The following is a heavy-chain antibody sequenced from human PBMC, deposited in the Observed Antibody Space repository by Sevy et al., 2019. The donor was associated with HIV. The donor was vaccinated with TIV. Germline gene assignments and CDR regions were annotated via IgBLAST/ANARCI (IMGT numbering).Heavy chain of an antibody. J-gene: IGHJ4*02. CDR1: GFTFSYYA. CDR3: ARVFPRGRGTVIEVVSADY. D-gene: IGHD3-22*01. Sequence: GGSLRLSYAASGFTFSYYAIRWVRQAPGKGLEWVAVISYDGTNKYYADSVKGRFTISRDNSRNTLYRQMNSLRAEDTAVYYCARVFPRGRGTVIEVVSADYWGLGTLVTVSS. CDR2: ISYDGTNK. V-gene: IGHV3-30-3*01.